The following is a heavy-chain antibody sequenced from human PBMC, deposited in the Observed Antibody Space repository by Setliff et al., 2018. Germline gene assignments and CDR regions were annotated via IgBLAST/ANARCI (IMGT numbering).Heavy chain of an antibody. CDR2: INWDGRST. Sequence: GGSLRLSCAASGFRFNGHGMNWVRQAPGKGLEWVSTINWDGRSTGYTDSVKGRFTISGDNAKNFLYLQMNSLRAEDTAVYYCARVHPATIFEVVIFDYWGQGTLVTVSS. CDR1: GFRFNGHG. CDR3: ARVHPATIFEVVIFDY. D-gene: IGHD3-3*01. J-gene: IGHJ4*02. V-gene: IGHV3-20*04.